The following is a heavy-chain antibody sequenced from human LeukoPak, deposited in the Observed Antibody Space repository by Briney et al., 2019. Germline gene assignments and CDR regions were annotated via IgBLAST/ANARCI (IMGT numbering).Heavy chain of an antibody. V-gene: IGHV4-34*01. Sequence: SETLSLTCAVYGGSFSGHYWSWIRQPPGKGLEWIGEINHSGSTYYNPSLKSRVTLSVDTSKNQFSLKMTSVTAADTAMYYCARWSWFLYFDYWGQGTLVTVSS. CDR2: INHSGST. CDR3: ARWSWFLYFDY. J-gene: IGHJ4*02. CDR1: GGSFSGHY. D-gene: IGHD3-10*01.